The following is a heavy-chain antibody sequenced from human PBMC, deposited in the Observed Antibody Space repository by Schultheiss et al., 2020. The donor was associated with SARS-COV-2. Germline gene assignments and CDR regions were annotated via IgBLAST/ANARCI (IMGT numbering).Heavy chain of an antibody. CDR3: ARGSPLGWYFDL. Sequence: GESLKISCAPSGFTFSNSAMHWVRQSPGKGLEWVGIIYYDGINKYYGDSVKGRFTISRDNSKNTLYLHMNSLRVEDTGLYYCARGSPLGWYFDLWGRGTLVTVSS. J-gene: IGHJ2*01. V-gene: IGHV3-33*01. CDR2: IYYDGINK. CDR1: GFTFSNSA.